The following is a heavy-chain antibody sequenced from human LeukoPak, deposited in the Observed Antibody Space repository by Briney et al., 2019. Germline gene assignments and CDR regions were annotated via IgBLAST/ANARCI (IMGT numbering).Heavy chain of an antibody. V-gene: IGHV4-39*07. Sequence: PSETLSLTCTVSRGSISSSSYYWGWIRQPPGKGLEWIGSIYYSGSTNYNPSLKSRVTISVDTSKNQFSLKLSSVTAADTAVYYCARDPGSGDAFDIWGQGTMVTVSS. CDR2: IYYSGST. CDR1: RGSISSSSYY. D-gene: IGHD2-15*01. CDR3: ARDPGSGDAFDI. J-gene: IGHJ3*02.